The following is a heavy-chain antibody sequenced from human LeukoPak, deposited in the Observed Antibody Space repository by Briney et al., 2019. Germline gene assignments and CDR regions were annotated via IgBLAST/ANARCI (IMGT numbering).Heavy chain of an antibody. CDR1: GGSFSGYY. J-gene: IGHJ4*02. CDR2: INYSGST. V-gene: IGHV4-34*01. Sequence: PSETLSLTCAVYGGSFSGYYWSWIRQPPGKGLEWIGEINYSGSTNYNPSLKSRVTISVDTSKNQFSLKLSSVTAADTAVYYCARGEVASRGCRLDYWGQGTLVTVSS. CDR3: ARGEVASRGCRLDY. D-gene: IGHD2-15*01.